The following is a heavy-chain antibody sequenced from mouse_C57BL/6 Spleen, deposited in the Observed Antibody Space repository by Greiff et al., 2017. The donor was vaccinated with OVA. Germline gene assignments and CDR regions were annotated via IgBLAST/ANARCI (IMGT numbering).Heavy chain of an antibody. CDR3: AGSWQYYFDY. Sequence: DVKLVESGGGLVKPGGSLKLSCAASGFTFSDYGMHWVRQAPEKGLEWVAYISSGSSTIYYADTVKGRFTISRDNAKNTLFLQMTSLRSEDTAMYYCAGSWQYYFDYWGQGTTLTVSS. D-gene: IGHD6-1*01. CDR2: ISSGSSTI. CDR1: GFTFSDYG. J-gene: IGHJ2*01. V-gene: IGHV5-17*01.